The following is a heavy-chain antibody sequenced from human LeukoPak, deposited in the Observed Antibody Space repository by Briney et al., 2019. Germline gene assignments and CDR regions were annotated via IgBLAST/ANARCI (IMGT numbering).Heavy chain of an antibody. J-gene: IGHJ5*02. CDR3: ARVGDGSGSYYSVDWFDP. Sequence: GGSLRLSCAASGFTVSSNYMSWVRQAPGKGLEWVSVIYSGGSTYYADSVKGRFTISRDNSKNTLYLQMNSLRAEDTAVYYCARVGDGSGSYYSVDWFDPWGQGTLVTVSS. D-gene: IGHD3-10*01. CDR1: GFTVSSNY. V-gene: IGHV3-53*01. CDR2: IYSGGST.